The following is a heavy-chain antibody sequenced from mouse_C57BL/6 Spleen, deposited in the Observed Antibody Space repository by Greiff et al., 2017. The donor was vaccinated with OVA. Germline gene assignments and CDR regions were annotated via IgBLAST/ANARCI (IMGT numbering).Heavy chain of an antibody. CDR1: GYAFTNYL. J-gene: IGHJ4*01. CDR3: ARLMDY. CDR2: INPGSGGT. V-gene: IGHV1-54*01. Sequence: VQLQQSGAELVRPGTSVKVSCKASGYAFTNYLIEWVKQRPGQGLEWIGVINPGSGGTNYTEKFKGKAKLTADTSSSTAYMQLSSLTSEDSAVYFCARLMDYWGQGTSVTVSS.